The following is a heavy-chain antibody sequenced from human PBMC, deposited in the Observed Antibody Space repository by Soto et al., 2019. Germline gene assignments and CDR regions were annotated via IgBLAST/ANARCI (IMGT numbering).Heavy chain of an antibody. CDR3: AKEEGGYNSYYYYGMDV. D-gene: IGHD5-12*01. Sequence: QEQLVQSGAEVKEPGRSLRLSCAASGFTFSSYGMHWVRQAPGKGLEWVAVISYDGSNKYYADSVKGRFTISRDNSKNTLYLQMNSLRAEDTAVYYCAKEEGGYNSYYYYGMDVWGQGTTVTVSS. V-gene: IGHV3-30*18. CDR1: GFTFSSYG. J-gene: IGHJ6*02. CDR2: ISYDGSNK.